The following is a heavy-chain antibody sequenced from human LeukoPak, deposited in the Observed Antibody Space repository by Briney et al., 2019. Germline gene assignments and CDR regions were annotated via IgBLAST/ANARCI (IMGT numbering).Heavy chain of an antibody. V-gene: IGHV1-46*01. CDR2: INPSGGST. Sequence: ASVTVSFKASGYTFTIYYMHWVRQAPGQGLEWMGIINPSGGSTSYAQKFQGRVTMTRDTSTSTVYMELSSLRSEDTAVYYCARAPVHCSSTSCYIGYYYYYMDVWGKGTTVTVSS. J-gene: IGHJ6*03. CDR1: GYTFTIYY. D-gene: IGHD2-2*02. CDR3: ARAPVHCSSTSCYIGYYYYYMDV.